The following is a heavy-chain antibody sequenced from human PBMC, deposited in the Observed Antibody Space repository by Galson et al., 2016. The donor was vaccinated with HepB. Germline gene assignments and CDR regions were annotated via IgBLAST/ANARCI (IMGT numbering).Heavy chain of an antibody. CDR2: IMKEGSML. J-gene: IGHJ4*02. Sequence: SLRLSCAGSGFRFNFGDSYFHWVRQAPGKGLVWVSRIMKEGSMLSYADSVKGRFTISRDNAENTLYLQMNSLRAEDSAVYYCARVAGGNQNFASWGQGTLVTVSS. CDR3: ARVAGGNQNFAS. CDR1: GFRFNFGDSY. D-gene: IGHD4-23*01. V-gene: IGHV3-74*01.